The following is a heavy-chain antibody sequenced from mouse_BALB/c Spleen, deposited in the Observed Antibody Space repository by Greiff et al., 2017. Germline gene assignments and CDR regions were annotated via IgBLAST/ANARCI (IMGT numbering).Heavy chain of an antibody. Sequence: QVQLQQPGAELVRPGASVKLSCKASGYTFTSYWINWVKQRPGQGLEWIGNIYPSDSYTNYNQKFKDKATLTVDKSSSTAYMQLSSPTSEDSAVYYCTRSEYGNYLYAMDYWGQGTSVTVSS. D-gene: IGHD2-10*02. CDR1: GYTFTSYW. CDR2: IYPSDSYT. J-gene: IGHJ4*01. CDR3: TRSEYGNYLYAMDY. V-gene: IGHV1-69*02.